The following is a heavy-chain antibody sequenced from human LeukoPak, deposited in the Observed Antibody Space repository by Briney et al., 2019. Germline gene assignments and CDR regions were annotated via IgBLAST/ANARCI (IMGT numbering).Heavy chain of an antibody. CDR2: ISWNSGGI. CDR1: GFTFDDYA. J-gene: IGHJ4*02. Sequence: GRSLRLSCAASGFTFDDYAMHWVRQAPGKGLEWVSGISWNSGGIGYADSVKGRFTISRDNAKNSLYLQMNSLRAEDTALYYCAKDRKILSYYFDYWGQGTLVTVSS. CDR3: AKDRKILSYYFDY. V-gene: IGHV3-9*01.